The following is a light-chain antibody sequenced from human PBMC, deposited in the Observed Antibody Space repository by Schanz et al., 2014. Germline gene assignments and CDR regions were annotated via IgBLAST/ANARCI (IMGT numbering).Light chain of an antibody. V-gene: IGLV2-11*01. CDR1: SGDVGGYNY. J-gene: IGLJ1*01. CDR3: SSNGGVNIYV. Sequence: QSALTQPRSVSGSPGQSVTISCTGTSGDVGGYNYVSWYQQHPGKAPKLMIFDVSQRPSGVPDRFSASKSGTSASLAISGLRSEDEADYYCSSNGGVNIYVFGTGTKLTVL. CDR2: DVS.